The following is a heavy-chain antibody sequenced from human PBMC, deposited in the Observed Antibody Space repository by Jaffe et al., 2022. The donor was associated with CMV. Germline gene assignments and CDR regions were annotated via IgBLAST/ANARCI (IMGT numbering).Heavy chain of an antibody. CDR1: GFSLSTSGMC. Sequence: QVTLRESGPALVKPTQTLTLTCTFSGFSLSTSGMCVSWIRQPPGKALEWLARIDWDDDKYYSTSLKTRLTISKDTSKNQVVLTMTNMDPVDTATYYCARGWYYYDSSASPDGYYYYYYMDVWGKGTTVTVSS. J-gene: IGHJ6*03. CDR3: ARGWYYYDSSASPDGYYYYYYMDV. V-gene: IGHV2-70*15. D-gene: IGHD3-22*01. CDR2: IDWDDDK.